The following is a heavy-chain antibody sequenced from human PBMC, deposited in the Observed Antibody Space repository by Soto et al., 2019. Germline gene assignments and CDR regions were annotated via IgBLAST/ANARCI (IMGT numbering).Heavy chain of an antibody. CDR3: AKDARVRGIIISLDV. CDR2: ISYDGTTK. Sequence: PGGSLRLSCAASGFTFSTYGMHWVRQAPGKGLEWVAIISYDGTTKYYADSVRGRFTISRDNSKNTLDLQMNSLRAEDTAVYHCAKDARVRGIIISLDVWGQGTTVTVSS. V-gene: IGHV3-30*18. D-gene: IGHD3-10*01. J-gene: IGHJ6*02. CDR1: GFTFSTYG.